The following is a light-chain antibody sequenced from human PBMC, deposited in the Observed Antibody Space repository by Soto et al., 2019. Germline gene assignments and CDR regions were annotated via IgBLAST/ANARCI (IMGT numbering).Light chain of an antibody. Sequence: EIVLTQSPGTLSLSPGERATISCRASQSVSSNHLAWYQQKPGQAPRLLIYGASSRATSIPDRFSSSGSGTNFTLTISRLEPEDFTVYYCQQYGGTPEFGPGNKVEIK. CDR3: QQYGGTPE. CDR1: QSVSSNH. J-gene: IGKJ1*01. V-gene: IGKV3-20*01. CDR2: GAS.